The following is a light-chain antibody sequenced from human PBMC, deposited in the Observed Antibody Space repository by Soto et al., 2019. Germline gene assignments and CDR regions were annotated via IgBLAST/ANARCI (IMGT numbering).Light chain of an antibody. CDR3: QQYVNSPLT. V-gene: IGKV3-20*01. CDR2: GAS. J-gene: IGKJ4*01. Sequence: EIVLTQSPGTLSLSPGERATLSCRASQSVTSGYLAWYHQKPGQAPRLLIYGASSRATGIPDRFSGSGSGTDFTLTISRLEPEDFAVYYCQQYVNSPLTFGGGTKVEVK. CDR1: QSVTSGY.